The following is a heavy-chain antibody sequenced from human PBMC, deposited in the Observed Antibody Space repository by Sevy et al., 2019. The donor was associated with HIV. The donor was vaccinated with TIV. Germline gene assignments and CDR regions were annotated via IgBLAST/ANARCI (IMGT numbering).Heavy chain of an antibody. CDR3: TADHRRDGIVVVPFEY. Sequence: GGSLRLSCAASGFSFSNAWMSWVRQAPGKGLEWVGHIRSKTGGGTTDFAAFAKGKFTISRDDSKDTLYLQMNSLKTGETAVYYCTADHRRDGIVVVPFEYWGQGTLVTVSS. CDR2: IRSKTGGGTT. CDR1: GFSFSNAW. V-gene: IGHV3-15*01. D-gene: IGHD3-22*01. J-gene: IGHJ4*02.